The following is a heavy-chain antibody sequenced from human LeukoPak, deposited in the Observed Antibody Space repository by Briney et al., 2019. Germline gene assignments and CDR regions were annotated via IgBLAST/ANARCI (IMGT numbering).Heavy chain of an antibody. Sequence: SETLSLTCNVPGGSISSSYWSWIRQPPGKGLVWTGYIYYSGSTNYNPSLKSRVTISVDTSNNQFSLKLRSVTAADTAVYYCAGLRGRSGSPYYFGYWGQGTLVTVSS. CDR3: AGLRGRSGSPYYFGY. CDR1: GGSISSSY. D-gene: IGHD3-16*01. J-gene: IGHJ4*02. V-gene: IGHV4-59*08. CDR2: IYYSGST.